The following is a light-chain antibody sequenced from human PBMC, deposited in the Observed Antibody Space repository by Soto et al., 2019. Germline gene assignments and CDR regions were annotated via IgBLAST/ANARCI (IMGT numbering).Light chain of an antibody. Sequence: QSVLTQPASVSGSPGQSITISCTGTNSDVGGYNYVSWYQQHPGKAPKLMIYQVTNRPSGVSNRFSGSKSGNTASLTISGLQAEDEAHYYCSSYTSSSTLGFGGGTKLTVL. CDR3: SSYTSSSTLG. J-gene: IGLJ2*01. V-gene: IGLV2-14*01. CDR1: NSDVGGYNY. CDR2: QVT.